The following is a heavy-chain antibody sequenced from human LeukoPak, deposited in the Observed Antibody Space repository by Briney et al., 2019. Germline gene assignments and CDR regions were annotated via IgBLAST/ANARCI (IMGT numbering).Heavy chain of an antibody. CDR1: GGSISSGGYY. D-gene: IGHD3-3*01. Sequence: SETLSLTCTVSGGSISSGGYYWSWIRQPPGKGLEWIGYIYHSGSTYYNPSLKSRVTISVGRSKNQFSLKLSSVTAADTAVYYCARGDSDGTIFGVVIDWFDPWGQGTLVTVSS. V-gene: IGHV4-30-2*01. CDR2: IYHSGST. CDR3: ARGDSDGTIFGVVIDWFDP. J-gene: IGHJ5*02.